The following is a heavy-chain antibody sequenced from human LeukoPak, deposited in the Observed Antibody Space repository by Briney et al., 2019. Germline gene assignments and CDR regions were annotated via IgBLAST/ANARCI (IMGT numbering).Heavy chain of an antibody. J-gene: IGHJ5*02. V-gene: IGHV3-13*01. Sequence: GGSLRLSCAASGFTLSTYDMHWVRQPTGKGLEWVSGIDIPGNTYYPDSVKGRFTMSRESAKNSLYLQMNNLRAGDTAVYYCERAGAGPIWFAPWGQETLVPVSS. CDR2: IDIPGNT. D-gene: IGHD6-19*01. CDR3: ERAGAGPIWFAP. CDR1: GFTLSTYD.